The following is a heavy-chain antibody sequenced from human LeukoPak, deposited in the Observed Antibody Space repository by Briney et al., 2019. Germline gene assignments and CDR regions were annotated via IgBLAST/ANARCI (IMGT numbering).Heavy chain of an antibody. CDR3: ARTYYCDSSGYRRPDANWFDP. J-gene: IGHJ5*02. V-gene: IGHV1-2*02. CDR2: INPNSGGT. Sequence: ASVKVSCKASGYTFTGYYMHWVRQAPGQGLEWMGWINPNSGGTNYAQKFQGRVTMTRDTSISTAYMELSRLRSDDTAVYYCARTYYCDSSGYRRPDANWFDPWGQGTLVTVSS. D-gene: IGHD3-22*01. CDR1: GYTFTGYY.